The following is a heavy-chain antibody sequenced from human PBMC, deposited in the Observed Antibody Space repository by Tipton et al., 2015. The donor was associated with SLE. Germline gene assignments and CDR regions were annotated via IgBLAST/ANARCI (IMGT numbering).Heavy chain of an antibody. CDR2: ISSSSSYT. Sequence: GSLRLSCAASGFTFSDYYMSWIRQAQGKGLECVSYISSSSSYTNYADSVKGRFTISRDNAKNSLYLQMNSLRAEDTAVYYCTRYLSGSPGRDAFDIWGQGTIVTVSS. CDR3: TRYLSGSPGRDAFDI. D-gene: IGHD1-26*01. CDR1: GFTFSDYY. V-gene: IGHV3-11*03. J-gene: IGHJ3*02.